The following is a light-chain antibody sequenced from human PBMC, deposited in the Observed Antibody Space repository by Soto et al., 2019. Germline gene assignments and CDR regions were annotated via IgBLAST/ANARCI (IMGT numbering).Light chain of an antibody. CDR1: VIGSIS. CDR3: QVWDSSSDHVI. V-gene: IGLV3-21*02. J-gene: IGLJ2*01. CDR2: DDS. Sequence: YELTQPPSVSVAPGQTASITCGGNVIGSISVHWYQQKPGQAPVLVVFDDSDRPSGIPERFSGSNSRNTATLTISRVEAGAEADYYCQVWDSSSDHVIFGGGTKVTVL.